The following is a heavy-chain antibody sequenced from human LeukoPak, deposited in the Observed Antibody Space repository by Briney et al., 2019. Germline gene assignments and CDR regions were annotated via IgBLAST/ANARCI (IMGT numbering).Heavy chain of an antibody. CDR3: ATFPTVTVIVGGVFDY. CDR2: INTDGSGT. J-gene: IGHJ4*02. Sequence: RGSLRLSCAASGFTFSSYWMHWVRQAPGKGLVWVSYINTDGSGTSYADSVKGRFTISRDNAKNTLYLQMNSLRAEDTAVYYCATFPTVTVIVGGVFDYWGQGTLVTVSS. CDR1: GFTFSSYW. V-gene: IGHV3-74*01. D-gene: IGHD3-22*01.